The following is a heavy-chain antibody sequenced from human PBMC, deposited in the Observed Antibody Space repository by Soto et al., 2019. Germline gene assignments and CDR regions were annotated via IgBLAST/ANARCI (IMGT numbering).Heavy chain of an antibody. CDR1: GYSLTTYG. D-gene: IGHD4-17*01. CDR3: ARDSGKATVTYDY. V-gene: IGHV1-18*01. Sequence: ASVKVSCEASGYSLTTYGRNWVPQAPGQGLEWMGWISAYNGNTNYAQKLQGRVTMTTDTSTSTAYMELRSLRSDDTAVYYCARDSGKATVTYDYWGQGTLVTVSS. CDR2: ISAYNGNT. J-gene: IGHJ4*02.